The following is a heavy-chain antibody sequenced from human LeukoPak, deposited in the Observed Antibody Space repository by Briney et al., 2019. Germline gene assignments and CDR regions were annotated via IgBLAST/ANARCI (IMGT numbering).Heavy chain of an antibody. CDR1: ADSLSSGGHY. J-gene: IGHJ4*02. CDR3: ARGGNRFGGFYFDY. V-gene: IGHV4-31*03. D-gene: IGHD3-10*01. CDR2: IHHSGSS. Sequence: SETLSLTCTVSADSLSSGGHYWAWIRQLPGKGLESIGFIHHSGSSRHNPSLKDRVAISVDAARKQFALRLSSVTAADTAIYYCARGGNRFGGFYFDYWGQGIQVIVSS.